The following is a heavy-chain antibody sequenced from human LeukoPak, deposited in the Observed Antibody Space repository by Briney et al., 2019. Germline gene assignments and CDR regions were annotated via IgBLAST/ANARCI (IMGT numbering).Heavy chain of an antibody. Sequence: GGSLRLPCAASGFTFSDYYMSWIRQAPGKGLEWVSSISSSSSYIYYADSVKGRFTISRDSSKNTLFLQMNRLRPEDAAVYYCAKAPVTTCRGAFCYPFDYWGLGTLVTVSS. CDR1: GFTFSDYY. D-gene: IGHD2-15*01. V-gene: IGHV3-11*01. CDR3: AKAPVTTCRGAFCYPFDY. CDR2: ISSSSSYI. J-gene: IGHJ4*02.